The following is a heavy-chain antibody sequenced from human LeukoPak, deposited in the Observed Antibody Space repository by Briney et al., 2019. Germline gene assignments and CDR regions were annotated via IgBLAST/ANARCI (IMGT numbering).Heavy chain of an antibody. J-gene: IGHJ3*02. CDR2: IYYSGST. V-gene: IGHV4-59*08. D-gene: IGHD1-26*01. CDR1: GGPISSYY. CDR3: ARGRGADAFDI. Sequence: PSGTLSLTCTVSGGPISSYYWNWIRQPPGKGLEWIGYIYYSGSTNYNPSLKSRVTISVDTSKNQFSLKLSSVTAADTAVYYCARGRGADAFDIWGQGTMVTVSS.